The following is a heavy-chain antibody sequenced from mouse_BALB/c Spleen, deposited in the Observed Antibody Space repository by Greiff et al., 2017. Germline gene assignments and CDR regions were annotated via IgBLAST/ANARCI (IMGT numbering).Heavy chain of an antibody. CDR1: GYTFTSYY. J-gene: IGHJ4*01. Sequence: QVQLQQSGAELVKPGASVKLSCKASGYTFTSYYMYWVKQRPGQGLEWIGEINPSNGGTNFNEKFKSKATLTVDKSSSTAYMQLSSLTSEDSAVYYCTREGETYYGSSPYAMDYWGQGTSVTVSS. CDR2: INPSNGGT. CDR3: TREGETYYGSSPYAMDY. D-gene: IGHD1-1*01. V-gene: IGHV1S81*02.